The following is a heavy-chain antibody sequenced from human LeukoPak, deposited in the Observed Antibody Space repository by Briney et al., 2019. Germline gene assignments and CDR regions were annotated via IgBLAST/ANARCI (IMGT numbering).Heavy chain of an antibody. CDR3: ARVAYSGYDYRGYFDY. CDR2: IYHSGST. D-gene: IGHD5-12*01. Sequence: KPSETLSLTCAVSGGSISSSNWWSWVRQPPGKGLEWIGEIYHSGSTNYNPSLKSRVTISVDKSKNQFSLKLSSVTAADTAVFYCARVAYSGYDYRGYFDYWGQGTLVTVSS. CDR1: GGSISSSNW. V-gene: IGHV4-4*02. J-gene: IGHJ4*02.